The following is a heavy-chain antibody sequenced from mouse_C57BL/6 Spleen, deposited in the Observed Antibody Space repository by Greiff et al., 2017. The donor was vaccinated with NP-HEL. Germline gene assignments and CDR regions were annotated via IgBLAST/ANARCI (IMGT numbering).Heavy chain of an antibody. J-gene: IGHJ1*03. CDR2: INPSNGGT. CDR3: ARWVTGTYWYCDV. Sequence: QVQLQQPGTELVKPGASVKLSCKASGYTFTSYWMHWVKQRPGQGLEWIGNINPSNGGTNSNEKFKSKATLTVDKSSSTAYMQLSSLTSEDSAVYYCARWVTGTYWYCDVWGTGTTVTVSS. V-gene: IGHV1-53*01. CDR1: GYTFTSYW. D-gene: IGHD4-1*01.